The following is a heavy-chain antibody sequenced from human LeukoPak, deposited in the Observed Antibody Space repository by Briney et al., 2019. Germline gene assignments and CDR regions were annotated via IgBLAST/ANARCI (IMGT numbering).Heavy chain of an antibody. CDR1: RFTFSNYA. Sequence: GGSLRLSCAASRFTFSNYAMSWVRQAPGKGLEWVSAISGSGYITYNADSVKGRFTISRDNSKNTLYLQMSSLRAEDTAVYYCAKVKSTSGWPNDAFDIWGQGTMVTVSS. J-gene: IGHJ3*02. CDR2: ISGSGYIT. D-gene: IGHD6-19*01. V-gene: IGHV3-23*01. CDR3: AKVKSTSGWPNDAFDI.